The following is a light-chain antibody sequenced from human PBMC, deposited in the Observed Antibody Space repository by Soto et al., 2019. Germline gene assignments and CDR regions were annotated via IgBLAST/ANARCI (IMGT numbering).Light chain of an antibody. CDR3: QQYGSSPPVT. CDR1: QTVTRSY. V-gene: IGKV3-20*01. CDR2: GAS. Sequence: IVVSLSPATLALSKGERASLSCRASQTVTRSYLAWYQQKPGQAPRLLIYGASTRATGIPARFSGSGSGTDFTLTISRLEPEDFAVYYCQQYGSSPPVTFGQGTKVDIK. J-gene: IGKJ1*01.